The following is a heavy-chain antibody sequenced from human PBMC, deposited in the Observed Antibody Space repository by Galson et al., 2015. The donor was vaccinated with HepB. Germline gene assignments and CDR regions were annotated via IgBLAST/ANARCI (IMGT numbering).Heavy chain of an antibody. J-gene: IGHJ6*02. CDR2: IKQDGSEK. D-gene: IGHD5-18*01. V-gene: IGHV3-7*03. Sequence: SLRLSCAASGFTFSSYWMSWVRQAPGKGLEWVANIKQDGSEKYYVDSVKGRFTISRDNAKNSLYLQMNSLRAEDTAVYYCARGLAPGYSYGYKGSYYYYGMDVWGQGTTVTVSS. CDR1: GFTFSSYW. CDR3: ARGLAPGYSYGYKGSYYYYGMDV.